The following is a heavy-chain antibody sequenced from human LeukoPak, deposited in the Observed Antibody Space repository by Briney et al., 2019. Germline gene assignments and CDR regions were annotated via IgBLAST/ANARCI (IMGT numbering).Heavy chain of an antibody. CDR3: ARGDFKMVRGVMDY. CDR2: ISYDGSNK. D-gene: IGHD3-10*01. J-gene: IGHJ4*02. CDR1: GFTFSSYA. V-gene: IGHV3-30*14. Sequence: PGGSLRLSCAASGFTFSSYAMHWVRQAPGKGLEWVAVISYDGSNKYYADSVKGRFTISRDNSKNTLYLQMNSLRVEDTAVYYCARGDFKMVRGVMDYWGQGTLVTVSS.